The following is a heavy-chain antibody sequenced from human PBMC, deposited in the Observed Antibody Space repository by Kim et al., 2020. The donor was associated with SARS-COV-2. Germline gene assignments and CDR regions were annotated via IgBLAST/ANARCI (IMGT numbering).Heavy chain of an antibody. V-gene: IGHV3-21*01. Sequence: ADSVKGRFTIARDNAKNSLYLQMNSLRAEDTAVYYCARAITMVRGVIGDYWGQGTLVTVSS. J-gene: IGHJ4*02. CDR3: ARAITMVRGVIGDY. D-gene: IGHD3-10*01.